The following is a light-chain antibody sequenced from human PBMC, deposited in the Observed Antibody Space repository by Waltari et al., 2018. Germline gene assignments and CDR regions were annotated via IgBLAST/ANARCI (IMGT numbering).Light chain of an antibody. CDR2: VYSDGSH. Sequence: QLVLTQSPSASASLGTSVKLNCTLSSGHTSNVIAWHQQQPEKGPRYLMKVYSDGSHSQGDEIPDRFSGSSSGAERYLTISSVQSGDEADYYCQTGGHGTCVFGGVTKLTVL. J-gene: IGLJ3*02. V-gene: IGLV4-69*01. CDR3: QTGGHGTCV. CDR1: SGHTSNV.